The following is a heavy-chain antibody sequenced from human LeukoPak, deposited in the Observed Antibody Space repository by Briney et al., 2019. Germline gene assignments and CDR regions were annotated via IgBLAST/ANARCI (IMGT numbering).Heavy chain of an antibody. Sequence: PSETLSLTCTVSGGSISSGGYYWSWIRQHPGKGLEWIGYIYYSGSTYYNPSLKSRVTISIDTSKNQFSLKLSSVTAADTAVYYCAREELSSGWFDYWGQGTLVTVSS. V-gene: IGHV4-31*03. CDR1: GGSISSGGYY. CDR2: IYYSGST. J-gene: IGHJ4*02. CDR3: AREELSSGWFDY. D-gene: IGHD6-19*01.